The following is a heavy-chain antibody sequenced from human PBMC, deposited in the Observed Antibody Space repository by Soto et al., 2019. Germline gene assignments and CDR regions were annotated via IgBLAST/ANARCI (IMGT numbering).Heavy chain of an antibody. Sequence: GGSLRLSCAASGFTFSSYAMSWVRQAPGKGLEWVSAISGSGGSTYYADSVKGRFTISRDNSKNTLYLQMNSLRAEDTAVYYCAKDLGGIAVAGIKGYWGQGTLVTVPS. D-gene: IGHD6-19*01. CDR2: ISGSGGST. CDR1: GFTFSSYA. CDR3: AKDLGGIAVAGIKGY. V-gene: IGHV3-23*01. J-gene: IGHJ4*02.